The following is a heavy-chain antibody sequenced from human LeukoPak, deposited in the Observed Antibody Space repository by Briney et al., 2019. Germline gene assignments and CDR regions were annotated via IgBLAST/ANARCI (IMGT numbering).Heavy chain of an antibody. Sequence: GGSLRLSCAASGFTFSNYEMNWVRQAPGKGLEWVSYISSSGTLMFYSDSVKGRFTISRDNASVPLQMNSLRAEDTALYYCARSITDYGDYDSPFFDYWGQGTLVTVSS. CDR2: ISSSGTLM. V-gene: IGHV3-48*03. D-gene: IGHD4-17*01. J-gene: IGHJ4*02. CDR1: GFTFSNYE. CDR3: ARSITDYGDYDSPFFDY.